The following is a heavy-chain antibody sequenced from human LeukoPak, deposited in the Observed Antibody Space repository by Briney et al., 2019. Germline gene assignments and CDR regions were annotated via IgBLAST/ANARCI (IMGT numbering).Heavy chain of an antibody. CDR2: IKQDGSEK. Sequence: GGSLRLSCAASGFNFSNYWMSWVRQAPGKGLEWVANIKQDGSEKYYVDSVKGRFTISRDNAKNSLYLQMNSLRAEDTAVYYCARELWAGSDYWGQGTLVTVSS. V-gene: IGHV3-7*01. CDR1: GFNFSNYW. D-gene: IGHD3-10*01. CDR3: ARELWAGSDY. J-gene: IGHJ4*02.